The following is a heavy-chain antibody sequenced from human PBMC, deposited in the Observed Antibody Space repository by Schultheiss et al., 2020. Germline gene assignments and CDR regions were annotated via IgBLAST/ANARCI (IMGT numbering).Heavy chain of an antibody. V-gene: IGHV3-30*04. D-gene: IGHD4-17*01. Sequence: GGSLRLSCAASGFTFSSYAMHWVRQAPGKGLEWVAVISYDGSNKYYADSVKGRFTISRDNSKNTLYLQMNSLRAEDTAVYYCAKDVTVTTDNDYWGQGTLVTVSS. CDR1: GFTFSSYA. CDR2: ISYDGSNK. J-gene: IGHJ4*02. CDR3: AKDVTVTTDNDY.